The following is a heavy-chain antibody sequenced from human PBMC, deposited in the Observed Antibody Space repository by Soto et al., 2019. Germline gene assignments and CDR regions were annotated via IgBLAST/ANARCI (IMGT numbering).Heavy chain of an antibody. V-gene: IGHV3-23*01. CDR3: AKEDGNGYYYYYGMDV. CDR1: GFTVSSYA. Sequence: XESLSLSFAASGFTVSSYAMSWVRQAPGKGLEWVSAISGSGGSTYYADSVKGRFTISRDNSKNTLYLQMNSLRAEDTAVYYCAKEDGNGYYYYYGMDVWGQGTTVTVSS. CDR2: ISGSGGST. D-gene: IGHD2-8*01. J-gene: IGHJ6*02.